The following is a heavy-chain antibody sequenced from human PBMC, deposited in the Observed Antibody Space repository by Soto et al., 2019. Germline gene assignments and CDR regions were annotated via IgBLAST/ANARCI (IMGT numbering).Heavy chain of an antibody. D-gene: IGHD1-26*01. J-gene: IGHJ5*01. Sequence: ASVKVSCKASGYTFTSYGISWVRQAPGQGLEWMGWISAYNGNTNYAQKLQGRVTMTTDTSTSTAYMELRSLRSDDTAVYYCAIYQTVGGAGRFDSWGQGTPVTVSS. CDR1: GYTFTSYG. CDR2: ISAYNGNT. CDR3: AIYQTVGGAGRFDS. V-gene: IGHV1-18*01.